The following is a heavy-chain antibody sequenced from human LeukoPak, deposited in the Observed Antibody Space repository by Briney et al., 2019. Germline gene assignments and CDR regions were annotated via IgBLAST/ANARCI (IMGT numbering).Heavy chain of an antibody. V-gene: IGHV3-74*01. CDR3: ARAYCSGGSCYSSNFVFDY. Sequence: GRSLRLSCAASGFTFSSYWMHWVRQAPGKGLVWVSRINSDGSSTSYADSVKGRFTISRDNAKNTLYLQMNSLRAEDTAVYYCARAYCSGGSCYSSNFVFDYWGQGTLVTVSS. CDR2: INSDGSST. J-gene: IGHJ4*02. D-gene: IGHD2-15*01. CDR1: GFTFSSYW.